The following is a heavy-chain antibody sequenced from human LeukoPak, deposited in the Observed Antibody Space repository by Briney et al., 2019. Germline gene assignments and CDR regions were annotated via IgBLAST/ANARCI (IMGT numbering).Heavy chain of an antibody. CDR1: GFTFSSYA. Sequence: PGGSLRLSCAASGFTFSSYAMSWVRQAPGKGLEWVSFISSSSSYIYYADSVKGRFTISRDNAKNSLSLQMNSLRAEDTAVYYCARSPIGDRSGYYYLYYFDQWGQGTLVTVSS. V-gene: IGHV3-21*06. CDR2: ISSSSSYI. J-gene: IGHJ4*02. CDR3: ARSPIGDRSGYYYLYYFDQ. D-gene: IGHD3-22*01.